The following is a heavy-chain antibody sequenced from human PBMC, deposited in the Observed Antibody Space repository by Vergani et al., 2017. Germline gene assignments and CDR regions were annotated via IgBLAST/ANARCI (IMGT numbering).Heavy chain of an antibody. CDR2: VSHSGST. CDR3: VRDAINYDVLTGYYIGLDS. V-gene: IGHV4-38-2*01. Sequence: VQLLESGGDLVQPAETLSLTCVVSNSSINSNYYWGWIRQSPGKRLEWIGSVSHSGSTFSNPSLKSRVTISVDKSKKLISLILNSVTAADTAVYYCVRDAINYDVLTGYYIGLDSWGQGTLVTVSS. D-gene: IGHD3-9*01. CDR1: NSSINSNYY. J-gene: IGHJ4*02.